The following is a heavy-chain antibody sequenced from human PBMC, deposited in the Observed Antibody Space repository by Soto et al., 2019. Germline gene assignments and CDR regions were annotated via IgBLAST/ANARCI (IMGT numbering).Heavy chain of an antibody. CDR1: GFSFSSYA. J-gene: IGHJ4*02. CDR3: AKTSGAARPRGGVQTIHFDY. Sequence: QPGGSLRLSCAASGFSFSSYAMSWVRQAPGKGLEWVSSISDGGGSTNYADSVRGRFTIARDRSKNTLYLHMISLRAEDTAVYYCAKTSGAARPRGGVQTIHFDYWGQGTLVTVSS. D-gene: IGHD6-6*01. CDR2: ISDGGGST. V-gene: IGHV3-23*01.